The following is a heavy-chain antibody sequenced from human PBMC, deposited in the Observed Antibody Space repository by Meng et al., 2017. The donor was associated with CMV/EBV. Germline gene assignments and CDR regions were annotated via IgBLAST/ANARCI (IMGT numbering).Heavy chain of an antibody. CDR3: ARVSTTIFGTIGVGTLGGMDV. D-gene: IGHD3-3*01. Sequence: ASVKVSCKASGYTFTGYYMRWVRQAPGQGLEWMGWINPNSGGTNYAQKFQGRVTMTRDTSISTAYMELSRLRSDDTAVYYCARVSTTIFGTIGVGTLGGMDVWGQGTTVTVSS. V-gene: IGHV1-2*02. CDR1: GYTFTGYY. J-gene: IGHJ6*02. CDR2: INPNSGGT.